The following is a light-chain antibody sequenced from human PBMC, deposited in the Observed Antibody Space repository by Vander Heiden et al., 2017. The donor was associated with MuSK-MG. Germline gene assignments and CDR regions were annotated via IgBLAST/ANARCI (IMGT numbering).Light chain of an antibody. CDR1: QSVSSSY. CDR2: GAS. CDR3: QQDGNSPFT. Sequence: EIVLTQSPGTLSLSPGERATLSCRASQSVSSSYLAWYQQKPGQAPRLLIYGASSRATGIPDRFSGSGSGTDFTLTISRLEPEDFAVYYCQQDGNSPFTFGHGTTVDIK. V-gene: IGKV3-20*01. J-gene: IGKJ3*01.